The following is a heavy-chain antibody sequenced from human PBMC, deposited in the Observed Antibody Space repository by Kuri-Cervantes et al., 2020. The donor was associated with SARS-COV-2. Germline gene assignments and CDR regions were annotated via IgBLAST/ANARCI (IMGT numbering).Heavy chain of an antibody. CDR2: ISYDGSNK. Sequence: SCKASGGTFSSYAMHWVRQAPGKGLEWVAVISYDGSNKYYADSVKGRFTISRDNSKNTLYLQMNSLRAEDTAVYYCARDLGSGWYPWGQGTLVTVSS. D-gene: IGHD6-19*01. CDR3: ARDLGSGWYP. CDR1: GGTFSSYA. J-gene: IGHJ5*02. V-gene: IGHV3-30*01.